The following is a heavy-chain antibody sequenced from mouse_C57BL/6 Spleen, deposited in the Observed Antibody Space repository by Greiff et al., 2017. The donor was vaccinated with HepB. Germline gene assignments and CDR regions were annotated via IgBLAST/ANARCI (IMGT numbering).Heavy chain of an antibody. J-gene: IGHJ1*03. Sequence: VQLQQSGPELVKPGDSVKISCKASGYSFTGYFMNWVMQSHGKSLEWIGRINPYNGDTFYNQKFKGKATLTVDKSSSTAHMELRSLTSEDSAVYYCARPYYDYDEWYFDVWGTGTTVTVSS. V-gene: IGHV1-20*01. CDR2: INPYNGDT. CDR3: ARPYYDYDEWYFDV. D-gene: IGHD2-4*01. CDR1: GYSFTGYF.